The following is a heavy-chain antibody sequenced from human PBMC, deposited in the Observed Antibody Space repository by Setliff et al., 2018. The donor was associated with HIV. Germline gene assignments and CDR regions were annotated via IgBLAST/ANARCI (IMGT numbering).Heavy chain of an antibody. CDR1: GYIFIRYY. CDR3: ARDLRDGFGGWFSTLDDGMDV. V-gene: IGHV1-2*02. CDR2: INPHTGVT. D-gene: IGHD3-3*01. J-gene: IGHJ6*02. Sequence: SVKVPCKTSGYIFIRYYIFWVRQAPGPGLEWMGNINPHTGVTKYAEKFQGKVTMTRDTCINTIHMKLSRLRSDDTAVYYGARDLRDGFGGWFSTLDDGMDVWGQGTTVTVSS.